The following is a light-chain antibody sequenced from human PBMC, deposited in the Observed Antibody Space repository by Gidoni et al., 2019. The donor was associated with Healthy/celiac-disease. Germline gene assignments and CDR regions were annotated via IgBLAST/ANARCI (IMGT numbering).Light chain of an antibody. CDR2: AAS. V-gene: IGKV1-39*01. Sequence: VTITCRASQSISSYLNWYQQKPGKAPKLLIYAASSLQSGVPSRFSGSGSGTDFTLTISSLQPEDFATYYCQQSYSTPLTFGGGTKVEIK. CDR3: QQSYSTPLT. CDR1: QSISSY. J-gene: IGKJ4*01.